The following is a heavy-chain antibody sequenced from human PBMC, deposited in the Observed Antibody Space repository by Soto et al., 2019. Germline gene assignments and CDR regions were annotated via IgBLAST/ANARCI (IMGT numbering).Heavy chain of an antibody. V-gene: IGHV3-30*18. CDR3: AKEWTGRQWLAHY. D-gene: IGHD6-19*01. J-gene: IGHJ4*02. CDR1: GFTFSSYG. Sequence: VGSLRLSCAASGFTFSSYGMHWVRQAPGKGLEWVAVISYDGSNKYYADSVKGRFTISRDNSKNTLYLQMNSLRAEDTAVYYCAKEWTGRQWLAHYWGQGTLVTVSS. CDR2: ISYDGSNK.